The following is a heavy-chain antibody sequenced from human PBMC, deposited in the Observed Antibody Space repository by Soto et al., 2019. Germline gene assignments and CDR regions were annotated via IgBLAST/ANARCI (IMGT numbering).Heavy chain of an antibody. J-gene: IGHJ4*01. CDR3: ARAVVDAPPNY. CDR2: SYYNGGT. D-gene: IGHD2-15*01. V-gene: IGHV4-59*02. Sequence: PSETLSLTCTVSGGSVNIHYWSWIRQPPGKGPEWIGYSYYNGGTNYNPSFKSRVTMSADTSKNQLSLKLKSVTAADTAVYYCARAVVDAPPNYWGHGILVTVSS. CDR1: GGSVNIHY.